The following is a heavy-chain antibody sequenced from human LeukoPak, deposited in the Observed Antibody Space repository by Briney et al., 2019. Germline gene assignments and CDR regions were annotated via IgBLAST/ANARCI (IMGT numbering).Heavy chain of an antibody. CDR2: ISSSSSYI. J-gene: IGHJ4*02. CDR3: ARGYRGYTAMVPLDY. Sequence: GGSLRLSCAASVFTFSSYSMNWVRQAPGKGLEWVSSISSSSSYIYYADSVKGRFTISRDNAKNSLYLQMNSLRAEDTAVYYCARGYRGYTAMVPLDYWGQGTLVTVSS. D-gene: IGHD5-18*01. V-gene: IGHV3-21*01. CDR1: VFTFSSYS.